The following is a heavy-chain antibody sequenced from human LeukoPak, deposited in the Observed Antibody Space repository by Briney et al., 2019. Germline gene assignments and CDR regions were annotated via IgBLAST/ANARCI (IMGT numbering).Heavy chain of an antibody. CDR3: ARVGKYGSGSYVHFDY. CDR2: ISAYNGNT. Sequence: GASVQVSCQASGYTLTSYGICWVRQAPGQGLERMGWISAYNGNTNNAQKLQGRVTMTTDTSTSPAYMELRSLRSDDTAVYYCARVGKYGSGSYVHFDYWGQGTLVTVSS. V-gene: IGHV1-18*01. D-gene: IGHD3-10*01. J-gene: IGHJ4*02. CDR1: GYTLTSYG.